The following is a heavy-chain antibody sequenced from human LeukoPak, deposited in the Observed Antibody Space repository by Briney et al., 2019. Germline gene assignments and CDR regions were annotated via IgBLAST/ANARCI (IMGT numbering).Heavy chain of an antibody. CDR1: GGSFSGYY. CDR2: INNSGTT. CDR3: ASSRGYTSGLWYYYMGV. Sequence: SETLSLTRAVYGGSFSGYYWSWIRQPPGTGLEWIAEINNSGTTNYNPSLKGRVTISIDTSKNQFSLKLSSVTAADTAVYYCASSRGYTSGLWYYYMGVWGKGTTVTVSS. D-gene: IGHD6-25*01. V-gene: IGHV4-34*01. J-gene: IGHJ6*03.